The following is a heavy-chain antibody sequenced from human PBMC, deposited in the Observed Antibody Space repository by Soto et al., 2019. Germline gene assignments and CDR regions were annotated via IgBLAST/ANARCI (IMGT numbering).Heavy chain of an antibody. D-gene: IGHD2-21*01. V-gene: IGHV3-23*01. CDR2: ISRSGDRT. CDR3: ARPFPDKTYYYSGMDV. J-gene: IGHJ6*02. CDR1: GFTFGDFT. Sequence: GGSLRLSCSGSGFTFGDFTMSWIRQSPGKGLEWVCTISRSGDRTFYADSVRGRLAVSRGNSKNALYLQVNSLRADDTAVYYCARPFPDKTYYYSGMDVWGQGTAVTVS.